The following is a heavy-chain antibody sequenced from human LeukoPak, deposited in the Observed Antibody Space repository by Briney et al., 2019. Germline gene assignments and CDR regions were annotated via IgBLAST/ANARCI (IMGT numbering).Heavy chain of an antibody. CDR2: ISSTASSI. D-gene: IGHD3-22*01. V-gene: IGHV3-11*04. CDR3: ARDYYDSSGYDGYFQH. CDR1: GFTFSDYY. Sequence: GGSLRLSCTASGFTFSDYYMTWIRQAPGKGLEWLSHISSTASSISYANSVKGRFTISRDNAKDSLYLEMNSLRVEDTAVYYCARDYYDSSGYDGYFQHWGQGTLVTVSS. J-gene: IGHJ1*01.